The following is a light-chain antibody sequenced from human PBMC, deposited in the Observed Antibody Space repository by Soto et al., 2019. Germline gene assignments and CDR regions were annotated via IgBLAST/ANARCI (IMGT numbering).Light chain of an antibody. CDR1: QDISSY. Sequence: MQFSHSAYSVPQRAGERVTLTPRASQDISSYLPGYQQEPGKAPKLLLYAASTLQSGVPSRFSGSGSGTDFTLTIISLQPEDFATYYCQQSYSTPRTFGQGTKV. CDR3: QQSYSTPRT. J-gene: IGKJ1*01. CDR2: AAS. V-gene: IGKV1-39*01.